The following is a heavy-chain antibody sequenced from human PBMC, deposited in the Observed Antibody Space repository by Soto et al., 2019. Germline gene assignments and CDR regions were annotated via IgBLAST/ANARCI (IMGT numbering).Heavy chain of an antibody. CDR3: GTCSVVRGGYSVYMEV. CDR1: GGSFSGYY. V-gene: IGHV4-34*01. Sequence: SETLSLTCAVYGGSFSGYYWSWIRRPPGKGLEWVGGISRIGSTNYNPSLQSRDTITIDTSNNQFSLQLNSVTAADTAVFYCGTCSVVRGGYSVYMEVWGKGTTVSVS. CDR2: ISRIGST. D-gene: IGHD3-10*01. J-gene: IGHJ6*03.